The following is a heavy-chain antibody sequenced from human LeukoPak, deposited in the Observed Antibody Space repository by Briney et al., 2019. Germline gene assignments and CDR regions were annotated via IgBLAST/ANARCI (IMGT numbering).Heavy chain of an antibody. CDR2: IYNSGST. CDR3: ASVREQLTYFLY. Sequence: PSETLSLTCTVSGASFSGYYWTWMRQPPGKGLEWIGYIYNSGSTNYNPSLKSRVTMSVDTSKNQFSLKVTSVTPADTAVYYCASVREQLTYFLYWGQGTLATVSS. J-gene: IGHJ1*01. V-gene: IGHV4-59*01. D-gene: IGHD1-26*01. CDR1: GASFSGYY.